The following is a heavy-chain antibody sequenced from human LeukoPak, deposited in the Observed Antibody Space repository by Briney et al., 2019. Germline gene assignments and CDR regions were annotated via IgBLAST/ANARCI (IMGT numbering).Heavy chain of an antibody. V-gene: IGHV3-23*01. CDR1: GFTFSSYA. CDR3: AKEGVERGTGKTLFDY. Sequence: GGSLRLSCAASGFTFSSYAMSWVRQAPGKGLEWVSAISGSGGSAYYADSVKGRFTISRDNSKNTLYLQMNSLRAEDTAVYYYAKEGVERGTGKTLFDYWGQGTLVTVSS. D-gene: IGHD3-16*01. J-gene: IGHJ4*02. CDR2: ISGSGGSA.